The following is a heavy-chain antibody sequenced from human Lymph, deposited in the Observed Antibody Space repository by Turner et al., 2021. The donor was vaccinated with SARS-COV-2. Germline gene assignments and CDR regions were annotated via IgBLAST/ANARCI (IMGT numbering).Heavy chain of an antibody. CDR2: IYSGGTT. D-gene: IGHD6-13*01. V-gene: IGHV3-53*02. CDR3: ARDLGTYGMDV. Sequence: EVQLVVTGGGLIQPGGSLRPSFAASGIIVSRNYMNWVRQAPGKGLEWVSVIYSGGTTYYADSVKGRFTISRDNSKNTLYLQMNSLRVEDTAVYYCARDLGTYGMDVWGQGTTVTVSS. J-gene: IGHJ6*02. CDR1: GIIVSRNY.